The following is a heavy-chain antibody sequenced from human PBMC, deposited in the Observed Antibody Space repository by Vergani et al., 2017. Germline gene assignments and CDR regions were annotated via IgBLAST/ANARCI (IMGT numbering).Heavy chain of an antibody. J-gene: IGHJ1*01. CDR3: TKAGQYDSDNFHDS. V-gene: IGHV3-30*02. D-gene: IGHD3-22*01. CDR2: IRYDGTKR. Sequence: VQLVESGGGLVQPGGSLRLSCAASGFTFSSYEMNWVRQAPGKGLEWVAFIRYDGTKRFYGDSVKGRFTISRDNSQTTVFLQMNSLRADDSAVYYCTKAGQYDSDNFHDSWGQGALVTVAS. CDR1: GFTFSSYE.